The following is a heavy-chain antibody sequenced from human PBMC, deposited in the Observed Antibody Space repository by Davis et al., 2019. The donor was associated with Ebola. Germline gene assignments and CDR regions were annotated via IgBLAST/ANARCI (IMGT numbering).Heavy chain of an antibody. V-gene: IGHV4-39*01. CDR3: ARVHWFYGMDV. Sequence: PSETLSLTCSVSGGSISSSSYSWGWIRQPPGKGLEWIGSIDHSGSTYYSPSLKSRVTISVDTSKKQLALNLNPVTAADTAVYFCARVHWFYGMDVWGRGITVIVSS. CDR2: IDHSGST. J-gene: IGHJ6*02. D-gene: IGHD3-10*01. CDR1: GGSISSSSYS.